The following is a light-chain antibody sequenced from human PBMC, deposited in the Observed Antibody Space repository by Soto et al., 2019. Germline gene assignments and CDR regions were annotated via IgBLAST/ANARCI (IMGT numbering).Light chain of an antibody. CDR2: WAS. CDR1: QTVLHGSNY. Sequence: DIVMTQYPASLSVSLGERATINCKSSQTVLHGSNYLAWYQQRAGQPPKLLIYWASTRESGVPDRFSGSGSGTDFTLTISSLQAEDLAVYYCQQYYTTPVTFGQGTKVEI. V-gene: IGKV4-1*01. J-gene: IGKJ1*01. CDR3: QQYYTTPVT.